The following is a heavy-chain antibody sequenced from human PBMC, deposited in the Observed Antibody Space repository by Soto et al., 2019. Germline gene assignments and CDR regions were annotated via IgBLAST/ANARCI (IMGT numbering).Heavy chain of an antibody. D-gene: IGHD3-10*01. CDR1: GLNFNGYT. CDR3: AKPVYGSGSPDY. CDR2: IAETGSST. V-gene: IGHV3-23*01. Sequence: PGGSLRLSCATSGLNFNGYTMSWVRQAPGQGLEWVSGIAETGSSTYYADSVKGRFTISRDNSENTLYLQMNNLRAEDTAIYYCAKPVYGSGSPDYCGQGTLVTVSS. J-gene: IGHJ4*02.